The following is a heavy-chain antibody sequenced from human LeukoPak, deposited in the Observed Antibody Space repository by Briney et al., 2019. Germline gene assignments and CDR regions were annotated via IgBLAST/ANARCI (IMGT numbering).Heavy chain of an antibody. D-gene: IGHD3-10*01. J-gene: IGHJ4*02. CDR3: ARNYYGSGSYPHLDY. Sequence: GGSLRLSCAAAGFTFSSYGMHWVRQAPGKGLEWVAFIRYDGSNKYYADSVKGRFTISRDNSKNTLYLQMNSLRAEDTAVYYCARNYYGSGSYPHLDYWGQGTLVTVSS. CDR2: IRYDGSNK. CDR1: GFTFSSYG. V-gene: IGHV3-30*02.